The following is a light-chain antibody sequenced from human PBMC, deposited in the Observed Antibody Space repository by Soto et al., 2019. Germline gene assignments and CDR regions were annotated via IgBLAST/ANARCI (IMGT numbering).Light chain of an antibody. CDR1: QTIDTY. J-gene: IGKJ2*01. CDR2: AAS. V-gene: IGKV1-39*01. CDR3: QQSTGIPYT. Sequence: DIQMTQSPSSLSASVGDRVTITCRASQTIDTYLNWYQQNPGKAPKLLIYAASTLQNGVPLRFSGSGSGTDFTLTISSLQPEDFATYYCQQSTGIPYTFGQGTKLEIK.